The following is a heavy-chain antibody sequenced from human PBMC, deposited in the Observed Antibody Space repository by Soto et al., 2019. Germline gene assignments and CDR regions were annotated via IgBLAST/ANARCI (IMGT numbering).Heavy chain of an antibody. CDR3: ATDQQTPHGNYCSGGSFYSGRNWYFDL. D-gene: IGHD2-15*01. CDR2: ISGNSGSI. J-gene: IGHJ2*01. Sequence: EVQLVESGGGLVQPGRSLRLSCAASGFTFDDYAMHWVRQAPGKGLEWVSGISGNSGSIVYADSVKVRFTISRYNAKNSLYLQMNSRRAEDTALYYCATDQQTPHGNYCSGGSFYSGRNWYFDLWGRGTLVTVSS. V-gene: IGHV3-9*01. CDR1: GFTFDDYA.